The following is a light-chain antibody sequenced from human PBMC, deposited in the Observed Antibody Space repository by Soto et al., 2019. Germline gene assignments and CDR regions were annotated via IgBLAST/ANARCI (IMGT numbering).Light chain of an antibody. Sequence: EIVLTQSPGTLSVSPGERATLSCRASRTVSSTYLAWYQQKPGQAPRLLIYGTSSRATGIPARFSGSGSGTDFTLTISRLEPEDFAVYYCQQYGSSPITFGQGTRLEIK. J-gene: IGKJ5*01. CDR3: QQYGSSPIT. CDR2: GTS. CDR1: RTVSSTY. V-gene: IGKV3-20*01.